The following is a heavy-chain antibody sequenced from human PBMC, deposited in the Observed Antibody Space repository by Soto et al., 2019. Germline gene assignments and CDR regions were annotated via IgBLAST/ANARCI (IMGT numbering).Heavy chain of an antibody. CDR2: IGSYSSSM. Sequence: PGGSLRLSCAASGFSINSYTMNWVRQAPGKGLEWVSSIGSYSSSMFYADSVKGRFTISRDNAKNSLYLQMNSLRAEGTAVYFCASPKGGAFDIWGQGTMVTVSS. CDR1: GFSINSYT. CDR3: ASPKGGAFDI. V-gene: IGHV3-21*01. D-gene: IGHD3-16*01. J-gene: IGHJ3*02.